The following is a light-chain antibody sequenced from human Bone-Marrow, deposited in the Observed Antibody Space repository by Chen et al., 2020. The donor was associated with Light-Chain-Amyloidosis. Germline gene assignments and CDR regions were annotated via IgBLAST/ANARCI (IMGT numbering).Light chain of an antibody. Sequence: QSALTQPASVSGSPGQSITISCTGTSSDVGSDNHVSWYQQHPDKAPKLMIYEVTNRPSWVPDRFSGSTSDNTASLTISGLQTEDEADYFRSSYTITTTLVFGSGTRVTVL. CDR1: SSDVGSDNH. J-gene: IGLJ1*01. V-gene: IGLV2-14*01. CDR3: SSYTITTTLV. CDR2: EVT.